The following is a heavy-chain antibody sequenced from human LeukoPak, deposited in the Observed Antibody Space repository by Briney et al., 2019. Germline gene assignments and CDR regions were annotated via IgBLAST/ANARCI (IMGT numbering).Heavy chain of an antibody. Sequence: ASVSVSCKASGDTFTNTGFSWVRQAPGQGLEWMGWISIYNRNTNYAQRLQGRLTLTADTSTTTVYMELRSLRSDDTAVYYCARDLGLNWFDPWGQVTMVAVSS. CDR3: ARDLGLNWFDP. D-gene: IGHD3-16*01. CDR2: ISIYNRNT. CDR1: GDTFTNTG. V-gene: IGHV1-18*01. J-gene: IGHJ5*02.